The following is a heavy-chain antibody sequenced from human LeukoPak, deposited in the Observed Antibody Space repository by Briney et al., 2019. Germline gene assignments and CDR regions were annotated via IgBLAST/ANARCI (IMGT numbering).Heavy chain of an antibody. CDR3: ASPAGVNPILGYSNGWYFRT. D-gene: IGHD6-19*01. V-gene: IGHV3-21*06. J-gene: IGHJ5*02. CDR2: ISSSSSSI. CDR1: GFTFSSHT. Sequence: GGSLRLSCAASGFTFSSHTINWVRQAPGKGLEWVSCISSSSSSIYYADSVKGRFTISRDNAKNSLYLQMNSLRAEDTAVYYCASPAGVNPILGYSNGWYFRTWGQGTLVTVSS.